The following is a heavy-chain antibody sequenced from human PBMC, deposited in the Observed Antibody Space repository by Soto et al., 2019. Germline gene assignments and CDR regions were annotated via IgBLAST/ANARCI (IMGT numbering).Heavy chain of an antibody. J-gene: IGHJ3*01. Sequence: SVKVSFKASGGPFGRKAINLVRQAPGQGLEWMGGIIPMFGTANHAQKFRDRNVITADESTNTAYLELNSLRYEDTAIYYCARPQGSGWRFNALDFWGQGTVVTVSS. CDR1: GGPFGRKA. CDR3: ARPQGSGWRFNALDF. CDR2: IIPMFGTA. D-gene: IGHD6-19*01. V-gene: IGHV1-69*13.